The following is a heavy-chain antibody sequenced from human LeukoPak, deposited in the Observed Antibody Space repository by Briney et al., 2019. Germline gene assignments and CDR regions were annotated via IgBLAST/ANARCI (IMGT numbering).Heavy chain of an antibody. CDR3: ARDRSSNEYYFDY. Sequence: PGGSLRLSCAASGFTFSSYAMHWVRQAPGKGLEWVAVISYDGSNKYYADSVKGRFTISGDNSKNTLYLQMNSLRAEDTAVYYCARDRSSNEYYFDYWGQGTLVTVSS. CDR2: ISYDGSNK. V-gene: IGHV3-30-3*01. J-gene: IGHJ4*02. D-gene: IGHD2-2*01. CDR1: GFTFSSYA.